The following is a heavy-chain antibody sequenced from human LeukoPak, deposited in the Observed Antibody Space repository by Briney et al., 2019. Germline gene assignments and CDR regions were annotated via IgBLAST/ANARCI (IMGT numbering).Heavy chain of an antibody. CDR3: ATDRFYSSSYLDAFDI. CDR2: FDPEDGET. J-gene: IGHJ3*02. V-gene: IGHV1-24*01. CDR1: GYTLTELS. Sequence: ASVKVSCKVSGYTLTELSMHWVRQAPGKGLEWMGGFDPEDGETIYAQKFQGRVTMTEDTSTDTAYMELSSLRSEDTAVYYCATDRFYSSSYLDAFDIWGQGTMVTVSS. D-gene: IGHD6-6*01.